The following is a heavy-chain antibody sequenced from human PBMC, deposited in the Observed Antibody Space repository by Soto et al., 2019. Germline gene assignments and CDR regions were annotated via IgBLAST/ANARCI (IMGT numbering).Heavy chain of an antibody. V-gene: IGHV4-34*01. CDR1: GGSFSGYY. J-gene: IGHJ4*02. CDR3: ARESYYGSGATVVAY. Sequence: PSETLSLTCAVYGGSFSGYYWTWIRQPPGTGLEWIGEINHSGSTNYNPSLKSRVTISVDTSKNQFSLKLNSVTAADTAVYYCARESYYGSGATVVAYWGQGTLVTVSS. D-gene: IGHD3-10*01. CDR2: INHSGST.